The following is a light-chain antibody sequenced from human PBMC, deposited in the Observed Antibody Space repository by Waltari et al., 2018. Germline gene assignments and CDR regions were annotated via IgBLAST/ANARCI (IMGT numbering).Light chain of an antibody. CDR3: SSYTSSSPVGVL. CDR2: DVS. J-gene: IGLJ2*01. V-gene: IGLV2-14*03. Sequence: QSALTQPASVSGSPGQSITISCTGTSYDVGHYNHVHWYQQRPGKAPKLIIYDVSYRPSGVSNRFSGSKSGSTASLTISGLQAEDEADYHCSSYTSSSPVGVLFGGGTKLTVL. CDR1: SYDVGHYNH.